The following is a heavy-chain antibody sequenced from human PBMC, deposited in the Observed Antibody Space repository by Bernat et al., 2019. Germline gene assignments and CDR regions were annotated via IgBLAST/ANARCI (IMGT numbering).Heavy chain of an antibody. CDR1: GYTFTSYA. CDR3: ARARPGVGRPFPFDY. CDR2: INAVNGNT. D-gene: IGHD6-6*01. V-gene: IGHV1-3*01. J-gene: IGHJ4*02. Sequence: QVQLVQSGAEVKKPGASVKVSCKASGYTFTSYAMHWVRQAPGQGLEWMGGINAVNGNTKYSQKFQGRVTITRDKSASTAYMELSSLRSEDTAVYYCARARPGVGRPFPFDYRGQGTLVTVS.